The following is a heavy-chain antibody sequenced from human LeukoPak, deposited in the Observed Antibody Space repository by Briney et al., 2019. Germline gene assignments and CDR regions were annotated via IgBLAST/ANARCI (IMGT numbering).Heavy chain of an antibody. J-gene: IGHJ4*02. CDR3: ARDRTGRNTAQDDY. Sequence: SETLSLTCTVSGGSISSYYWSWIRQPPGKGLEWIGYIYYSGSTNYNPSLKSRVTISVDTSKNQFSLKLTSVTAADTAVYYCARDRTGRNTAQDDYWGQGTLVTVSS. CDR2: IYYSGST. V-gene: IGHV4-59*12. D-gene: IGHD5-18*01. CDR1: GGSISSYY.